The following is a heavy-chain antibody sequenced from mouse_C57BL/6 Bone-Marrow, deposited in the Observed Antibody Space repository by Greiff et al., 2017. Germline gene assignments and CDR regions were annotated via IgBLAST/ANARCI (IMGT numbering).Heavy chain of an antibody. CDR3: ARAPNWVYFDY. Sequence: VQLQQSGAELVRPGTSVKMSCKASGYTFTNYWIGWAKQRPGHGLEWIGDIYPGGGYTNSNEKFKGKATLTADKSSSTAYMQFSSLTSEDSAIYYCARAPNWVYFDYWGQGTTLTVSS. V-gene: IGHV1-63*01. J-gene: IGHJ2*01. CDR2: IYPGGGYT. CDR1: GYTFTNYW. D-gene: IGHD4-1*01.